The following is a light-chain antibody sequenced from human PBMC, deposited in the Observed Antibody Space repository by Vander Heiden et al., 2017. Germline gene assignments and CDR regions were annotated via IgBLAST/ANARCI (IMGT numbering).Light chain of an antibody. CDR3: CSYAGSYALV. CDR1: SSDAGCYNY. J-gene: IGLJ2*01. Sequence: QSALTQPRSVPGSPGQSVTIACTGTSSDAGCYNYVSWYQQHPGKAPKLMIYDVSQRPSGVPDRFSGSKSGNTASLTISGLQAEDEADYCCCSYAGSYALVFGGGTKLTVL. CDR2: DVS. V-gene: IGLV2-11*01.